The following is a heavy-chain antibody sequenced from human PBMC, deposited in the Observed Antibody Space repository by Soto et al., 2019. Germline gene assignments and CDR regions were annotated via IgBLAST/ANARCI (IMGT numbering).Heavy chain of an antibody. CDR1: GGSISSHY. Sequence: SETLSLTCTVSGGSISSHYWSWIRQPPGKGLEWIGFIYYIGSAKYNPSLKSRVTMSVDTSKNQFSLKLSSVTAADTAVYYCAASLGYCSSTSCYGALDYWGQGTLVTVSS. CDR3: AASLGYCSSTSCYGALDY. D-gene: IGHD2-2*01. CDR2: IYYIGSA. V-gene: IGHV4-59*11. J-gene: IGHJ4*02.